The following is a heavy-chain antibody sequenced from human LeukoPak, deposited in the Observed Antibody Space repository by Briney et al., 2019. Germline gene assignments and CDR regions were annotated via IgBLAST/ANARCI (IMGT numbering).Heavy chain of an antibody. CDR1: GFIFSDYS. J-gene: IGHJ4*02. CDR2: ISSTSSYI. Sequence: GGSLRLSCAASGFIFSDYSMNWVRQAPGKGLEWVSSISSTSSYIYTADSVKGRFTVSRDNAKNSLYLQMNSLRAEDTAVYYCARHYHFDSGDYYYREFDYWGQGTLVTVSS. CDR3: ARHYHFDSGDYYYREFDY. V-gene: IGHV3-21*01. D-gene: IGHD3-22*01.